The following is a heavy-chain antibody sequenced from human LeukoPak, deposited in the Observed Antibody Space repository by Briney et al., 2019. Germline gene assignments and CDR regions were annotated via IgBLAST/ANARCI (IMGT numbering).Heavy chain of an antibody. CDR2: IYYSGST. J-gene: IGHJ6*02. V-gene: IGHV4-59*01. D-gene: IGHD1-1*01. Sequence: SETLSLTCTVSGGSISSYYWSWIRQPPGKGLEWIGYIYYSGSTNYNPSLKSRVTISVDTSKNQFSLKLSSVTAADTAVYYCARARVWRAYYDMDVWGQGTTVTVSS. CDR1: GGSISSYY. CDR3: ARARVWRAYYDMDV.